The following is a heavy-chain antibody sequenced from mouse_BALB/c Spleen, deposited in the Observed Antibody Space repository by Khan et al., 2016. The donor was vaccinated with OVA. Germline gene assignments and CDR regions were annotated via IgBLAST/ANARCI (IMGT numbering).Heavy chain of an antibody. CDR2: IAPGSGST. D-gene: IGHD1-1*01. CDR3: ARSKYYGSGLYAMDY. Sequence: DLVKPGASVKLSCKASGYTFISYWINWIQQRPGQGLEWIGRIAPGSGSTSYNEIFKGTATLTVDTSSTTASFQLSSLSSEDSAVYFCARSKYYGSGLYAMDYWGQGTSVTGSS. J-gene: IGHJ4*01. CDR1: GYTFISYW. V-gene: IGHV1S41*01.